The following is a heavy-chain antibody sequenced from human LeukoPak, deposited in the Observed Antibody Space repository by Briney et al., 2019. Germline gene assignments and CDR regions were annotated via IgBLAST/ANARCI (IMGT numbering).Heavy chain of an antibody. CDR1: GFTFSNYW. D-gene: IGHD3-9*01. V-gene: IGHV3-7*03. J-gene: IGHJ4*02. CDR2: IKPDESEK. Sequence: GGSLRLSCAASGFTFSNYWVTWVRQAPGKGLEWVANIKPDESEKYYVGSVKGRFTISRDNAKNSLYLQMNSLRAEDTAVYYCAKWGPYDILTGRINWGQGTLVTVSS. CDR3: AKWGPYDILTGRIN.